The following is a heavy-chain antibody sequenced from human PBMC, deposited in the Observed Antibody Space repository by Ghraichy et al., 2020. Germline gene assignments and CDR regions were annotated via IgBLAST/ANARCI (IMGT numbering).Heavy chain of an antibody. CDR1: GFTFSSYS. CDR3: ARETAARRGGMWYYFDY. V-gene: IGHV3-21*01. D-gene: IGHD6-6*01. Sequence: GGSLRLSCAASGFTFSSYSMNWVRQAPGKGLEWVSSISSSSSYIYYADSVKGRFTISRDNAKNSLYLQMNSLRAEDTAVYYCARETAARRGGMWYYFDYWGQGTLVTVSS. CDR2: ISSSSSYI. J-gene: IGHJ4*02.